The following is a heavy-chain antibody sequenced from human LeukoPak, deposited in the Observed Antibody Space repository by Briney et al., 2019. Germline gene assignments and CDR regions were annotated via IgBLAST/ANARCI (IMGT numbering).Heavy chain of an antibody. D-gene: IGHD5-24*01. CDR2: INPDGIST. Sequence: TGGSLRLSCAASGFTFSSYWMHWVRQAPGQAPGKGLVWVSRINPDGISTSYADSVKGRFTISRDNSKNTLYLQMNSLRAEDTAVYYCARDQGQEDGYNYWGQGTLVTVSS. J-gene: IGHJ4*02. CDR1: GFTFSSYW. V-gene: IGHV3-74*01. CDR3: ARDQGQEDGYNY.